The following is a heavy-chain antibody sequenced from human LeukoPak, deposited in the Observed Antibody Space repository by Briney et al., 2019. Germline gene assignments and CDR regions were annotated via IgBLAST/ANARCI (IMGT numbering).Heavy chain of an antibody. D-gene: IGHD2-21*01. V-gene: IGHV1-18*01. CDR2: ISGYNGNT. J-gene: IGHJ3*02. CDR1: GYTFTKYG. Sequence: GASVKVSCKVSGYTFTKYGISWVRQAPGQGLEWMGWISGYNGNTNYAQRLQGRVTLTTDTFTSTAYMELRSLRSDDAAVYYCARQSVISPRSPDDAFDIWGQGTMVTVSS. CDR3: ARQSVISPRSPDDAFDI.